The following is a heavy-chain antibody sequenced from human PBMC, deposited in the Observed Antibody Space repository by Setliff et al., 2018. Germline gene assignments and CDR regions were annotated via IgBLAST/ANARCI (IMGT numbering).Heavy chain of an antibody. V-gene: IGHV4-30-4*08. CDR3: ARESRYYYDNLGTLDY. CDR2: IYSSGST. CDR1: GGSISSGDYY. J-gene: IGHJ4*02. Sequence: SETLSLTCTVSGGSISSGDYYWSWIRQPPGQGLEWIGYIYSSGSTYSNPSLKSRVSISVDTSKNQFSLKLSSVTAADTAVYYCARESRYYYDNLGTLDYWGQGTLVTVSS. D-gene: IGHD3-22*01.